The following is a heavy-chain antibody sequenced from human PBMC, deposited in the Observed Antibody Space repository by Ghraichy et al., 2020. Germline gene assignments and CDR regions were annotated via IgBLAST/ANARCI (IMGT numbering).Heavy chain of an antibody. CDR3: AKDAIVVVSGNLDY. Sequence: GGSLRLSCAASGFTFSSYAMSWVRQAPGKGLEWVSGISGSAGSTYYADSVKGRFTISRDNSKNTLYLQMNSLRAEDTALYYCAKDAIVVVSGNLDYWGQGTLVTVSS. CDR1: GFTFSSYA. V-gene: IGHV3-23*01. D-gene: IGHD3-22*01. J-gene: IGHJ4*02. CDR2: ISGSAGST.